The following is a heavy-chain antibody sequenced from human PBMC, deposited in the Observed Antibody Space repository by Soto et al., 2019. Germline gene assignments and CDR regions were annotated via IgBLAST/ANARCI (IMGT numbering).Heavy chain of an antibody. CDR3: ARGGGCYSNYKIEY. J-gene: IGHJ4*02. V-gene: IGHV1-69*13. CDR2: IIPIFGTA. Sequence: ASVKVSCKASGGTFSSYAISWVRQAPGQELEWMGGIIPIFGTANYAQKFQGRVTITADESTSTAYMELSSLRSEDTAVYYCARGGGCYSNYKIEYWGQGPRVTVAS. D-gene: IGHD4-4*01. CDR1: GGTFSSYA.